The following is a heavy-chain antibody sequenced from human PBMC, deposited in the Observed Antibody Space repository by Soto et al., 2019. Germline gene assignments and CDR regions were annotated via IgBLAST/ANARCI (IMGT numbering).Heavy chain of an antibody. CDR3: ARWPRLGWFDP. D-gene: IGHD6-25*01. Sequence: ASVKVSCKASGDTFTSYAMHWERQAPGQRLEWMGWINAGNGNTKYPQKFQGRVTITRDTSASTAYMELSSLRSEDTAVYYCARWPRLGWFDPWGQGTLVTVSS. CDR1: GDTFTSYA. CDR2: INAGNGNT. V-gene: IGHV1-3*01. J-gene: IGHJ5*02.